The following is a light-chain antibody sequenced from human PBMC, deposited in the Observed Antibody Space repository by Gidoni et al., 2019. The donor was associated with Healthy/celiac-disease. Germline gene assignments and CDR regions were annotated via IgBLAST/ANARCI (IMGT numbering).Light chain of an antibody. Sequence: ITCRASQSISSYLNWYQQKPGKAPKLLIYAASSLQSGVPSRFSGSGSGTDFTLTISSLQPEDFATYYCQQSYSTPFTFGPGTKVDIK. J-gene: IGKJ3*01. CDR1: QSISSY. CDR3: QQSYSTPFT. V-gene: IGKV1-39*01. CDR2: AAS.